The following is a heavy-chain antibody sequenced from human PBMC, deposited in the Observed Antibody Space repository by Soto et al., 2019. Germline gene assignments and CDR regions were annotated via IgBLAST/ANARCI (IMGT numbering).Heavy chain of an antibody. V-gene: IGHV3-64*01. D-gene: IGHD5-12*01. Sequence: GSLRLSCAASGFTFSSYALHWVRQAPGKGLEYVSAISSNGGSTYYANSVKGRFTISRDNSKNTLYLQMGSLRAEDMAVYYCARDLRGYDLVSEYWGQGT. CDR1: GFTFSSYA. J-gene: IGHJ4*02. CDR3: ARDLRGYDLVSEY. CDR2: ISSNGGST.